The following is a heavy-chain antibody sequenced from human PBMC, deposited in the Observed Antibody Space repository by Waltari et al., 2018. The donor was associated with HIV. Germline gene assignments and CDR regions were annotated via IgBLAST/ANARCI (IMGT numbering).Heavy chain of an antibody. D-gene: IGHD2-21*02. CDR1: GFVFNTYT. CDR2: VSPTNYI. CDR3: ALTDAHFDY. V-gene: IGHV3-21*02. Sequence: EAQLEQSGGGLVKTGGSLRPPCVTSGFVFNTYTLHWIRQAPGKGLDWVSSVSPTNYIYYADSVRGRFTVSRDNVKKSLYLQMNRLRVDDSALYFCALTDAHFDYWGRGSRVTVSS. J-gene: IGHJ4*02.